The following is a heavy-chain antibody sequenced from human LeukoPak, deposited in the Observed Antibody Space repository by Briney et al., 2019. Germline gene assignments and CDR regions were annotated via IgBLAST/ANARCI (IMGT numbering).Heavy chain of an antibody. CDR1: GGSFSRGSYY. V-gene: IGHV4-61*01. J-gene: IGHJ3*02. CDR2: IYYSGST. D-gene: IGHD2-15*01. CDR3: ARADCSGGSCYAFDI. Sequence: SETLTLTCTASGGSFSRGSYYWRWIRQPPGKGLGRIGYIYYSGSTNYNPTLKSRVTMSVDTPKNQFALKLSSVTAADTAVYYCARADCSGGSCYAFDIWGQGTMVTVSS.